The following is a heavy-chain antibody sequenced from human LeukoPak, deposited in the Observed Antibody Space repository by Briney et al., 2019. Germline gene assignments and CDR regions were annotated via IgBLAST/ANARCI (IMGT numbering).Heavy chain of an antibody. Sequence: SETLSLTWTVSGGSISSYYWSWIRQPAGKGLEWIGRIYTSGSTNYNPSLKSRVTMSVDTSKNQFSLKLSSVTAADTAVYYCARDRYYYDSSGYWWFDPWGQGTLVTVSS. J-gene: IGHJ5*02. CDR1: GGSISSYY. CDR2: IYTSGST. V-gene: IGHV4-4*07. D-gene: IGHD3-22*01. CDR3: ARDRYYYDSSGYWWFDP.